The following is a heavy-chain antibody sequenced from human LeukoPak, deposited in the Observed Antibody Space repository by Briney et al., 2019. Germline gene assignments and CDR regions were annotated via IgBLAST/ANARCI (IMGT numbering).Heavy chain of an antibody. Sequence: PGGSLRLSCAASGFTFDDYGMSWVRQAPGKGLEWVSGINWIGGSTGYADSVKGRFTISRDNAKNSLYLQMNSLRAEDTALYYCERKTAYYDSSGYFAGYYFDYWGQGTLVTVSS. CDR3: ERKTAYYDSSGYFAGYYFDY. CDR2: INWIGGST. D-gene: IGHD3-22*01. J-gene: IGHJ4*02. CDR1: GFTFDDYG. V-gene: IGHV3-20*04.